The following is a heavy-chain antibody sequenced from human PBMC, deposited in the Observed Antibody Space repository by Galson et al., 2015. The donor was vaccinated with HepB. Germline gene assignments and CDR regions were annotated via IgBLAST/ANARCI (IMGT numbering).Heavy chain of an antibody. D-gene: IGHD5-18*01. CDR1: GFTFSSYA. CDR3: ARDRNYVDTAMGYGGFY. V-gene: IGHV3-30-3*01. J-gene: IGHJ4*02. Sequence: SLRLSCAASGFTFSSYAMHWVRQAPGKGLEWVAVISYDGSNKYYADSVKGRFTISRDNSKNTLYLQMNSLRAEDTAVYYCARDRNYVDTAMGYGGFYWGQGTLVTVSS. CDR2: ISYDGSNK.